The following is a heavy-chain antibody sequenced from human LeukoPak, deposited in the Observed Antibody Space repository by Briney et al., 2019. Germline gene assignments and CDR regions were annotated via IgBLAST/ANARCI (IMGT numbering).Heavy chain of an antibody. V-gene: IGHV3-23*01. CDR3: AKGRRYCSGGSCYPGYYFDY. CDR1: RFTFSSYA. CDR2: ISGSGGST. J-gene: IGHJ4*02. Sequence: GGSLRLSCAASRFTFSSYAMSWVRQAPGKGLEWVSAISGSGGSTYYADSVKGRFTISRDNSKNTLYLQMNSLRAEDTAVYYCAKGRRYCSGGSCYPGYYFDYWGQGTLVTVSS. D-gene: IGHD2-15*01.